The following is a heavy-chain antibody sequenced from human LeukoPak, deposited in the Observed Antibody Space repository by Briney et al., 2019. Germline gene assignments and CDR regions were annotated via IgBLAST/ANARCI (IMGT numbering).Heavy chain of an antibody. D-gene: IGHD4-17*01. J-gene: IGHJ3*02. CDR3: ARDVGLRLRAGGDAFDI. CDR1: GFTVSSNY. V-gene: IGHV3-66*02. CDR2: IYSGGST. Sequence: PGGSLRLSCAVSGFTVSSNYMSGVRRAPGKGLEWVAVIYSGGSTYYADSVKGRFTISRDNYKNTLYLQMNSLRAEDTAVYYCARDVGLRLRAGGDAFDIWGQGTMVTVSS.